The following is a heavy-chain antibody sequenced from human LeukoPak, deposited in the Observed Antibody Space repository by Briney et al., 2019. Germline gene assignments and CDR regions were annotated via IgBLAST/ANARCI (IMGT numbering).Heavy chain of an antibody. CDR1: GGSISSTNW. Sequence: PSETLSLTCGVSGGSISSTNWGSWVRQPPGQGLEWIGEISLSGVTNYNPSLKSRVTMSLDRSKNHLSLTLTSVTAADTAVYYCSRESGAFSPSGYWGQGTLVTVSS. D-gene: IGHD1-26*01. CDR3: SRESGAFSPSGY. CDR2: ISLSGVT. V-gene: IGHV4-4*02. J-gene: IGHJ4*02.